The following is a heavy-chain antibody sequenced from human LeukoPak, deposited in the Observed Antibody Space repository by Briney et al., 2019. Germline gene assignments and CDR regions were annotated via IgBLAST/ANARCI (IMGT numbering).Heavy chain of an antibody. CDR1: GFTFSSYA. Sequence: GGSLRLSCAASGFTFSSYAMHWVRQAPGKGLEWVAVISYDGSNKYYADSVKGRFTISRDNSKNTLYLQMNSLRAEDTAVYYCARATPPLVVVVAATRIDYWGQGTLVTVSS. D-gene: IGHD2-15*01. J-gene: IGHJ4*02. CDR3: ARATPPLVVVVAATRIDY. CDR2: ISYDGSNK. V-gene: IGHV3-30-3*01.